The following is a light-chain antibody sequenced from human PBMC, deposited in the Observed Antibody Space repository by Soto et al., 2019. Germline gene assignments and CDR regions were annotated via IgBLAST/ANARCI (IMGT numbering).Light chain of an antibody. CDR2: WAS. Sequence: DIVMTQSPDSLAVSLGERATINCKSSQSVLYSSNNKNYLAWYQQKPGQPPKLLIYWASTRESGVPDRFSGSGSGTDFTLTISSLQAEDVEVYYCQQYSSTPNTFGGGNKVEIK. J-gene: IGKJ4*02. CDR1: QSVLYSSNNKNY. V-gene: IGKV4-1*01. CDR3: QQYSSTPNT.